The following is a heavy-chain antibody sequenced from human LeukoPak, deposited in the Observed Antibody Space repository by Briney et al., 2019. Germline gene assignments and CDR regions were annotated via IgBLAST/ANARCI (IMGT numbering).Heavy chain of an antibody. CDR1: GFTFSSYS. V-gene: IGHV3-48*04. Sequence: GGSLRLSCAASGFTFSSYSMNWVRQAPGKGLEWVSYISSSSSTIYYADSVKGRFTISRDNAKNSLYLQMNSLRAEDTAVYYCARDRKGDSSSWYLYYYYGMDVWGQGTTVTVSS. CDR2: ISSSSSTI. J-gene: IGHJ6*02. CDR3: ARDRKGDSSSWYLYYYYGMDV. D-gene: IGHD6-13*01.